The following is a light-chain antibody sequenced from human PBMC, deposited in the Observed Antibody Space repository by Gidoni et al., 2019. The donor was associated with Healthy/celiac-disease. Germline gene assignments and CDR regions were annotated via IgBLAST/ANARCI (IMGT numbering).Light chain of an antibody. CDR1: QCVSSY. Sequence: EIVLTQSPATLSLSPGERATLSCRASQCVSSYLAWDQQKPGQAPRLLIYDSSNRATGIPAWFSGSGSGTDFTLTISCLESEDFAVYCFQQRSNWHSFGQGTRLEIK. CDR2: DSS. CDR3: QQRSNWHS. J-gene: IGKJ5*01. V-gene: IGKV3-11*01.